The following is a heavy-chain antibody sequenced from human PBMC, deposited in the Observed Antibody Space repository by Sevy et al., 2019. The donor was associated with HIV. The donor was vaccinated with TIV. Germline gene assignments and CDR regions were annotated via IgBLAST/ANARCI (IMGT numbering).Heavy chain of an antibody. V-gene: IGHV4-59*01. Sequence: SETLSLTCTVSGGSISSYYWSWIRQPPGKGLEWIGYIYYSGSTNYNPSLKSRVTISVDTSKNQFSLKLSSVTAADTAVYYCAREDGYCSGGSCVRDAFDIRGQGTMVTVS. CDR1: GGSISSYY. CDR3: AREDGYCSGGSCVRDAFDI. D-gene: IGHD2-15*01. CDR2: IYYSGST. J-gene: IGHJ3*02.